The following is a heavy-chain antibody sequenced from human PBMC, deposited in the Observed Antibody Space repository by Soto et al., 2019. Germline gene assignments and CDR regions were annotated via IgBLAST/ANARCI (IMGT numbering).Heavy chain of an antibody. Sequence: ESGGGLVQPGRSLRLSCAASGFTFDDYAMHWVRQAPGKGLEWVSGISWNSGSIGYADSVKGRFTISRDNAKNSLYLQMNSLRAEDTALYYWAKDILPPYSSSWYDAFDIWGQGTMVTVSS. D-gene: IGHD6-13*01. CDR1: GFTFDDYA. CDR2: ISWNSGSI. CDR3: AKDILPPYSSSWYDAFDI. V-gene: IGHV3-9*01. J-gene: IGHJ3*02.